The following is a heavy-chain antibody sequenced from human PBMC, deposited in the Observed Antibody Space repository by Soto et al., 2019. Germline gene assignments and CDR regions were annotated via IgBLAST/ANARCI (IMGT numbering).Heavy chain of an antibody. D-gene: IGHD3-3*01. J-gene: IGHJ6*03. CDR2: IYYSGST. V-gene: IGHV4-59*01. CDR3: ATYSYYDFWSGRDWSYYMAV. Sequence: SETLSLTCTVSGGSISSYYWSWIRQPPGKGLEWIGYIYYSGSTNYNPSLKGRVTISVDTSKNQFSLKLSSVTAADTAVYYCATYSYYDFWSGRDWSYYMAVWGKGTTVTVSS. CDR1: GGSISSYY.